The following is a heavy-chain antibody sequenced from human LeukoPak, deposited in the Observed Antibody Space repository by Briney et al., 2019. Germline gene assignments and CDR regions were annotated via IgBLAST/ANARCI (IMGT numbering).Heavy chain of an antibody. CDR2: INPNSGGT. CDR3: ERDEGYYDSSGYYYDY. V-gene: IGHV1-2*02. D-gene: IGHD3-22*01. J-gene: IGHJ4*02. CDR1: GYTFTGYY. Sequence: ASVKVSCKASGYTFTGYYMHWVRQAPGQGLEWMGWINPNSGGTNYAQKFQGRVTMTRDTSISTAYMELSRLRSVDTAVYYCERDEGYYDSSGYYYDYWGQGTLVAVSS.